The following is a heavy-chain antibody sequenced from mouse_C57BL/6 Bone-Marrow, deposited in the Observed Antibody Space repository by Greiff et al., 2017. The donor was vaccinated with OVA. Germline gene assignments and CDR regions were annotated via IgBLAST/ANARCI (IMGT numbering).Heavy chain of an antibody. CDR2: ISNGGGST. V-gene: IGHV5-12*01. CDR3: AREGELRYFDY. CDR1: GFTFSDYY. J-gene: IGHJ2*01. Sequence: EVQLVESGGGLVQPGGSLKLSCAASGFTFSDYYMYWVRQTPEKRLEWVAYISNGGGSTYYPDTVKGRFTISRDNAKNTLYLQMSRRKSEDTAMYYCAREGELRYFDYWGQGTTLTVSS.